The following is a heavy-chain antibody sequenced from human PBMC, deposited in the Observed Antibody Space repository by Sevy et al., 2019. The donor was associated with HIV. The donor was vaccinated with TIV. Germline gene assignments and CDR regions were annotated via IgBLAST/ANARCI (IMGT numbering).Heavy chain of an antibody. J-gene: IGHJ6*02. Sequence: GGSLRLSCAASGFTFSSYGMHWVRQAPGKGLEWVAVISYDGSNKYYADSVKGRFTISRENSKNMLYLQMNSLRAEDTAVYYCAKEISYYGFWSGFSQLYYYYGMDVWGQGTTVTVSS. CDR3: AKEISYYGFWSGFSQLYYYYGMDV. CDR2: ISYDGSNK. V-gene: IGHV3-30*18. CDR1: GFTFSSYG. D-gene: IGHD3-3*01.